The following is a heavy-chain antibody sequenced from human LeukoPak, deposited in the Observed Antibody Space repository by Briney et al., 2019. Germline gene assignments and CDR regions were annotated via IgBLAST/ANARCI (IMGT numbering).Heavy chain of an antibody. CDR3: ARGDCTGGSCYGLAWFDP. J-gene: IGHJ5*02. CDR2: IYYSGST. Sequence: TSETLSLTCTVSGGSISSSTYSWGWIRQPPGKGLEWIGSIYYSGSTYYNPSLKSRVTISVDTSKNQFSLKLSSVTAADTAVYHCARGDCTGGSCYGLAWFDPWGQGTLVTVSS. V-gene: IGHV4-39*01. CDR1: GGSISSSTYS. D-gene: IGHD2-15*01.